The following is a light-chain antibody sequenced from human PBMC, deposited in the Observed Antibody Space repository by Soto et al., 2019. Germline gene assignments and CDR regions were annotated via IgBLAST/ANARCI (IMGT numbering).Light chain of an antibody. V-gene: IGLV2-14*01. J-gene: IGLJ1*01. CDR3: SSYTSATTYV. Sequence: QSVLTQPASVSGSPGQSIAISCTGTSSDVGGYNYVSWYQQYPGETPKLIIYDVSHRPAGVSNRFSGSKSGNTASLTISGLQTQDEADYYCSSYTSATTYVFGTGTKVTVL. CDR2: DVS. CDR1: SSDVGGYNY.